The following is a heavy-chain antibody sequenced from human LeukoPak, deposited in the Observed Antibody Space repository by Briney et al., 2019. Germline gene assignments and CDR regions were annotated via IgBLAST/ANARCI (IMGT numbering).Heavy chain of an antibody. CDR1: GDSVSSSSVA. J-gene: IGHJ1*01. Sequence: SQTLSLTCATSGDSVSSSSVAWNWIRQSPSRGLEWLGRTNYRSKWFNDYAVFVKSRITINADTSKNQVSLQLNSVTPEDTAVYYCARVQFCSGGSCQGYFQYWGQGILVTVSS. D-gene: IGHD2-15*01. CDR2: TNYRSKWFN. CDR3: ARVQFCSGGSCQGYFQY. V-gene: IGHV6-1*01.